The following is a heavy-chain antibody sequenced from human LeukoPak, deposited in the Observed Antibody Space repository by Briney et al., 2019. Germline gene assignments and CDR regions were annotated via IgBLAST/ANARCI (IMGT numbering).Heavy chain of an antibody. CDR3: ARVPKGATDNYFDC. Sequence: SETLSLTWAVYGGSFSGYYWSWIRQPPGKGLEWVGEINHSGSTNYNPSLKSRVTISVDTSKNQFSLRLTSVTAADAAVYYCARVPKGATDNYFDCWGQGTLVTVSS. CDR2: INHSGST. J-gene: IGHJ4*02. D-gene: IGHD1-26*01. CDR1: GGSFSGYY. V-gene: IGHV4-34*01.